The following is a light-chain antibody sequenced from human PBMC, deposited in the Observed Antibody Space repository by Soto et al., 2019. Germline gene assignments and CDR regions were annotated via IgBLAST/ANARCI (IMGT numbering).Light chain of an antibody. CDR1: SSDVGSYNL. V-gene: IGLV2-23*01. CDR2: QGS. CDR3: SSYAGRDNPVV. J-gene: IGLJ2*01. Sequence: QSALTQPASVSGSPGQSITISCTGTSSDVGSYNLVSWYQQSPGKAPKLMIYQGSERPSGVSNRSSGSKSGNTASLTISGLRAEDEADYYCSSYAGRDNPVVFGGGTKLTVL.